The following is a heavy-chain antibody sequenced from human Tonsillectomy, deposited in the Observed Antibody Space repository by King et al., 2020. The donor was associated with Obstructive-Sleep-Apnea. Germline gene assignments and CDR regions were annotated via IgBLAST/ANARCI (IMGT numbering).Heavy chain of an antibody. J-gene: IGHJ6*02. CDR2: ISGSGGST. CDR1: GFTFGSYA. Sequence: VQLVESGGGLVQPGGSLRLSCAASGFTFGSYAMSWVRQTPGKGLEWVSAISGSGGSTYFADSVKGRFTISRDNSKNTLYLQMNSLRAEDTAVYYCAKDRGYCSSTSCERDFYNYYYGMDVWGQGTTVTVSS. V-gene: IGHV3-23*04. CDR3: AKDRGYCSSTSCERDFYNYYYGMDV. D-gene: IGHD2-2*01.